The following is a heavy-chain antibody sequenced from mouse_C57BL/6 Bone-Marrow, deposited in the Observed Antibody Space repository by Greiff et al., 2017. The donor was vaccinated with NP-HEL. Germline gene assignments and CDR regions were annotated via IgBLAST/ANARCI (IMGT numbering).Heavy chain of an antibody. CDR3: ARDGIWFAY. Sequence: VQLQQSGAELARPGASVKLSCKASGYTFTSYGISWVKQRTGQGLEWIGEIHPRSGNTYYNEKFKGKATLTADKSSSTAYMELRSLTSEDSAVYFCARDGIWFAYWGQGTLVTVSA. J-gene: IGHJ3*01. CDR2: IHPRSGNT. V-gene: IGHV1-81*01. D-gene: IGHD2-1*01. CDR1: GYTFTSYG.